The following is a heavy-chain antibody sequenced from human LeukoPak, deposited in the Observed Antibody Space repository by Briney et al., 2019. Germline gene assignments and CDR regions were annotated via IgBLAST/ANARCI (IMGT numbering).Heavy chain of an antibody. CDR1: GFTFSSYA. Sequence: GGSLRLSCAASGFTFSSYAMSWVRQAPGKGLEWVSAISGSSGSTYYADSVKGRFTISRDNSKNTLYLRMNSLRAEDTAVYYCAKSSRGSSWEDFDYWGQGTLVTVSS. D-gene: IGHD6-13*01. CDR3: AKSSRGSSWEDFDY. J-gene: IGHJ4*02. V-gene: IGHV3-23*01. CDR2: ISGSSGST.